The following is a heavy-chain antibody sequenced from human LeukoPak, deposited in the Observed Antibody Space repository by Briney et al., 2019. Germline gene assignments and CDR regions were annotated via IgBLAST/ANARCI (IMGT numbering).Heavy chain of an antibody. V-gene: IGHV3-30*02. Sequence: GGSLRLSCAASGFTFSSYGMHWVRQAPGKGLEWVAFIRYDGSNKYYADSVKGRFTISRDNSKNTLYLQMNSLRAEDTAVYYCAKASPFYYGSGSPSPFDYWGQGTLVTVSS. J-gene: IGHJ4*02. CDR3: AKASPFYYGSGSPSPFDY. CDR2: IRYDGSNK. D-gene: IGHD3-10*01. CDR1: GFTFSSYG.